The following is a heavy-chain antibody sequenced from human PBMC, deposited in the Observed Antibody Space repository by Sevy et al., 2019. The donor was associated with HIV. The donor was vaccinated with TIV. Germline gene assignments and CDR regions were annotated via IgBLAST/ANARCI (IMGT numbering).Heavy chain of an antibody. D-gene: IGHD3-3*01. CDR3: ARGTAAGHVTILSEGKAPWVWWVREDLVDY. V-gene: IGHV3-33*01. CDR2: IWYDGSNK. J-gene: IGHJ4*02. Sequence: GGSLRLSCAASGFTFSSYGMHWVRQAPGKGLEWVAVIWYDGSNKYYADSVKGRFTISRDNSKNTLYLQMNSLRAEDTAEYYCARGTAAGHVTILSEGKAPWVWWVREDLVDYWGQGTLVTVSS. CDR1: GFTFSSYG.